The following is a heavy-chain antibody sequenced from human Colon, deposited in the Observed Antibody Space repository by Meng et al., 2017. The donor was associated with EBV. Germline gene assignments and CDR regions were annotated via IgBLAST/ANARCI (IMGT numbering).Heavy chain of an antibody. D-gene: IGHD4-17*01. CDR3: ARDGNKDGDSDY. V-gene: IGHV4-39*07. CDR1: GGSITSSDFF. J-gene: IGHJ4*02. CDR2: IDYTGSP. Sequence: QLPASGPGLVKPSETLSLICTVSGGSITSSDFFWGWIRQPPGKGLEWIGNIDYTGSPSYNPSLKSRVTISLDTSKNQFSLKLSSVTAADTAVYCCARDGNKDGDSDYWGQGTLVTVSS.